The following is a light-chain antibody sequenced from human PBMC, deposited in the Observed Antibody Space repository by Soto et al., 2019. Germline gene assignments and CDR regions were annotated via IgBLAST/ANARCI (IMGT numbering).Light chain of an antibody. CDR1: QSLLHSNGYNY. V-gene: IGKV2-28*01. CDR3: MQALQTPF. J-gene: IGKJ3*01. Sequence: DIVINPSTLSLPVTPGEPASISCRSSQSLLHSNGYNYLDWYLQKPGQSPQLLIYLGSNRASGVPDRFSGSGSGTDFTLKISRVEAEDVGVYYCMQALQTPFFGPGTKVDIK. CDR2: LGS.